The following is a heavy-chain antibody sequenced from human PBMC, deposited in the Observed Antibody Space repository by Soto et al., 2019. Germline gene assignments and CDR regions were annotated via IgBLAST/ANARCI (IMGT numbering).Heavy chain of an antibody. CDR3: EKNIRVTTPHYGIDV. J-gene: IGHJ6*02. CDR2: ISGSGGVT. Sequence: GGSLRLSCAASGLTFSSHAMSWVRQAPGKGLQWVSAISGSGGVTYYADSVKGRFTISRDNSKNTLYLQMNSLRAEDTAVYYCEKNIRVTTPHYGIDVWGQGTTVTVYS. CDR1: GLTFSSHA. V-gene: IGHV3-23*01. D-gene: IGHD4-17*01.